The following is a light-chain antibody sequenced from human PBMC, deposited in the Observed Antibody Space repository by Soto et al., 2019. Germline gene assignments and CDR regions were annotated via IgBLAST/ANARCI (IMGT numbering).Light chain of an antibody. V-gene: IGKV1-5*01. J-gene: IGKJ1*01. CDR3: QQYKSYST. Sequence: DMQLTQAPSTLSASVGDRSTLTCRAAQSLNSRLAWYQHRPGKAPRLLIYDASTLESGVPSRFSGSGSGTEFPLTINNLQPDDLATYICQQYKSYSTFGRGTKVDI. CDR2: DAS. CDR1: QSLNSR.